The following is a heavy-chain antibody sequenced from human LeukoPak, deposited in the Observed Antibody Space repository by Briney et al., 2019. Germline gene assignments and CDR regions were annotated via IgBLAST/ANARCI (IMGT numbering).Heavy chain of an antibody. CDR3: AGDSYGLDY. V-gene: IGHV3-30-3*01. CDR1: GFTFSSYA. J-gene: IGHJ4*02. Sequence: GGSLRLSCAASGFTFSSYAMHWVRQAPGKGLEWVAVISYDGSNKYYADSVKGRFTISRDNSKNTLYLQMNSLRAEDTAVYYRAGDSYGLDYWGQGTLVTVSS. D-gene: IGHD5-18*01. CDR2: ISYDGSNK.